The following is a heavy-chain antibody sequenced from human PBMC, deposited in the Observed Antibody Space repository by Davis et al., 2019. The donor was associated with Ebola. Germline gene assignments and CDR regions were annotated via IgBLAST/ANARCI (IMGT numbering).Heavy chain of an antibody. J-gene: IGHJ4*02. CDR1: GFTFSRYA. V-gene: IGHV3-21*01. D-gene: IGHD4-17*01. Sequence: PGGSLRLSCAVSGFTFSRYAMHWVRKAPGKGLEWVPSISSAGSYIFYADTVKGRFTISRDNADNSLYLQMNSLTAEDTAVYYCVREDGDFPFDYWGQGTLVTVSS. CDR2: ISSAGSYI. CDR3: VREDGDFPFDY.